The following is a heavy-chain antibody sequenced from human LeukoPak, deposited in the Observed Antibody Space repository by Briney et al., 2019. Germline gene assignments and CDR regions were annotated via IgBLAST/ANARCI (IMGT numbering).Heavy chain of an antibody. CDR2: ISSDSGTI. CDR3: ARAYEYSSSSGTSYYYYYMGV. D-gene: IGHD6-6*01. CDR1: GFTFSSYG. V-gene: IGHV3-48*01. J-gene: IGHJ6*03. Sequence: GGSLRLSCAASGFTFSSYGMHWVRQAPGKGLEWVSYISSDSGTIYYADSVKGRFTISRDNAKNSLYLQMNSLRAEDTAVYYCARAYEYSSSSGTSYYYYYMGVWGKGTTVTVSS.